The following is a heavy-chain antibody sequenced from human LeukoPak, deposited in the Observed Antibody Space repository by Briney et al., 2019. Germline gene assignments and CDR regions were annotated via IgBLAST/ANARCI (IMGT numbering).Heavy chain of an antibody. CDR1: GGSISSGDYY. J-gene: IGHJ4*02. CDR3: ASTRGSGYSVYYFDN. Sequence: PSETLSLTCTVSGGSISSGDYYWSWIRQPPGRGLEWIGYIYYNGATYYNPSLESRVTMSVDTSKNQFSLRLSSVTAAGTAVYYCASTRGSGYSVYYFDNWGQGALVIVSS. V-gene: IGHV4-30-4*01. D-gene: IGHD3-22*01. CDR2: IYYNGAT.